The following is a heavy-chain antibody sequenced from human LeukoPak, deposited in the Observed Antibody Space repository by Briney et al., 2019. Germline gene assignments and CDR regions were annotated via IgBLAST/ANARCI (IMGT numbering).Heavy chain of an antibody. D-gene: IGHD2-2*01. V-gene: IGHV3-21*01. Sequence: GGSLRLSCAASGFTFSSYSMNWVRQAPGKGLEWVSSISSSSSYIYYADSVKGRFTTSRDNAKNSLYLQMNSLRAEDTAVYYCARDLGYCSSTSCLYFDYWGQGTLVTVSS. CDR3: ARDLGYCSSTSCLYFDY. CDR1: GFTFSSYS. J-gene: IGHJ4*02. CDR2: ISSSSSYI.